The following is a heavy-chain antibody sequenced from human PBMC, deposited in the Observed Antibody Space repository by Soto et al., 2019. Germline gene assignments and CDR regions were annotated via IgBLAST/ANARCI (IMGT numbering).Heavy chain of an antibody. CDR3: ARGGVAAAGTLGN. V-gene: IGHV1-69*02. CDR2: IIPVLGVA. CDR1: GGTFNSYT. Sequence: QVQLVQSGAEVKRPGSSVRVSCKASGGTFNSYTISWVRQAPGQGPEWMGRIIPVLGVANYAQTFQGRVTITADKSTSTVYMDLSSLRSADTAVYYCARGGVAAAGTLGNWGQGTRVTVSS. J-gene: IGHJ4*02. D-gene: IGHD6-13*01.